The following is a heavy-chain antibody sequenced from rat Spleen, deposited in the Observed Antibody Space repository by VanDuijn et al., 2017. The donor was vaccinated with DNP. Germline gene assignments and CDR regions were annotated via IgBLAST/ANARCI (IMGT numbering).Heavy chain of an antibody. CDR2: VSYDGGST. CDR3: ARPAWERPFDY. Sequence: EVQLVESGGGLVQPGRSLKLSCAASGFTFSDYNMAWVRQAPTKGLEWVASVSYDGGSTYYRDSVKGRFPISRDNAKSTLYLQMNSLRSEDTATYYCARPAWERPFDYWGQGVMVTVSS. D-gene: IGHD5-1*01. J-gene: IGHJ2*01. V-gene: IGHV5-22*01. CDR1: GFTFSDYN.